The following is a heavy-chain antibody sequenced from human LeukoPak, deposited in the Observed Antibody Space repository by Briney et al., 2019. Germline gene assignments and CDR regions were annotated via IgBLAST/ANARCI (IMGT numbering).Heavy chain of an antibody. D-gene: IGHD3-10*01. CDR1: GGTFSSYA. J-gene: IGHJ6*04. V-gene: IGHV1-69*13. CDR3: ALRTEVYGITMVRGVNIPHHAPPDYYYYGMDV. Sequence: GASVKVSCKASGGTFSSYAISWVRQAPGQGLEWMGGIIPIFGTANYAQKFQGRVTITADESTSTAYMELSSLRSEDTAVYYCALRTEVYGITMVRGVNIPHHAPPDYYYYGMDVWGKGTTVTVSS. CDR2: IIPIFGTA.